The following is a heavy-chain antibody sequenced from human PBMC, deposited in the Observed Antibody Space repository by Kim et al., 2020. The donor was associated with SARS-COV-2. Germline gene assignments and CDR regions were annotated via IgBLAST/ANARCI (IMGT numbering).Heavy chain of an antibody. J-gene: IGHJ6*03. V-gene: IGHV3-66*01. CDR3: AASLTREYGFIFYYFMDV. Sequence: GGSLRHSCVASGFNVSNNYLSWVRQAPGKGLEWVSVLYSGGDTHYAESVEGRFTISRDTSKNTLFLQMDTLSAEDTAVYFCAASLTREYGFIFYYFMDV. CDR1: GFNVSNNY. D-gene: IGHD3-10*01. CDR2: LYSGGDT.